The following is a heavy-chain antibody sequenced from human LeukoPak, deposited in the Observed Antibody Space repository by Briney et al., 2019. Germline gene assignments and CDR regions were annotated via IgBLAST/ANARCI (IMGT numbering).Heavy chain of an antibody. CDR2: TYYRSKWYN. CDR1: GDIFSSNSAA. J-gene: IGHJ3*02. V-gene: IGHV6-1*01. D-gene: IGHD6-19*01. Sequence: SQTLSLTCAISGDIFSSNSAAWNWIRQSPSRGLEWLVRTYYRSKWYNDYAVSVKSRITINPDTSKNQFSLQLNSVTPEDTAVYYCAAGYSSGWLGAFDIWGQGTMVTVSS. CDR3: AAGYSSGWLGAFDI.